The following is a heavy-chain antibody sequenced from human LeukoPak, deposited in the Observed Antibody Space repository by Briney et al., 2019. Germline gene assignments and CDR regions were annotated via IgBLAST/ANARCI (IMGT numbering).Heavy chain of an antibody. V-gene: IGHV4-39*07. D-gene: IGHD3-22*01. CDR2: IFYSGTT. J-gene: IGHJ3*01. Sequence: PSETLSLTCTVSGGSISSNNYYWAWIRQPPGKGLEWIGSIFYSGTTNYNPSLKSRVTISVDTSKNQFSLKLSSVTAADTAVYYCARDKGYYYDSSGQRLDAFDVWGQGTMVTVSS. CDR1: GGSISSNNYY. CDR3: ARDKGYYYDSSGQRLDAFDV.